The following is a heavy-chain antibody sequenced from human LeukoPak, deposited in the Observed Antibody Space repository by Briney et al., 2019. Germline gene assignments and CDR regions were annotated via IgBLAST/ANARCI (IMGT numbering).Heavy chain of an antibody. V-gene: IGHV3-23*01. CDR3: ARDPNGDYIGAFDF. CDR2: IRGSGGDT. D-gene: IGHD4-17*01. CDR1: GFTFISYA. Sequence: GGSLRLSCAASGFTFISYAMSWVRQAPGKGLEWVSAIRGSGGDTDYADSVRGRFTISRDNSKNTLYLQMNTLRAEDTAVYYCARDPNGDYIGAFDFLGRGTMVTVS. J-gene: IGHJ3*01.